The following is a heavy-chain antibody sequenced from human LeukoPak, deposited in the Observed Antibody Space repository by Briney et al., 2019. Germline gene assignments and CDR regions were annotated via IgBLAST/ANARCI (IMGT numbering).Heavy chain of an antibody. CDR3: AIQKADLITMIRGILAF. V-gene: IGHV3-7*01. D-gene: IGHD3-10*01. CDR2: IKQDGSEK. CDR1: GFSFSQFW. Sequence: GGSLRLSCATSGFSFSQFWMSWVRQTPGKGLEWVANIKQDGSEKYYVDSVKGRFTISRDNAKNSLSLQMNSLRAEDTAVYYCAIQKADLITMIRGILAFWGQGTLVTVSS. J-gene: IGHJ4*02.